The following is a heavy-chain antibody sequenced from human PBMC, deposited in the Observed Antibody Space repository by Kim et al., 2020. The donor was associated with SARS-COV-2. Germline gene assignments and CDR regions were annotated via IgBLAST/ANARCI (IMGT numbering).Heavy chain of an antibody. J-gene: IGHJ6*01. V-gene: IGHV1-8*01. Sequence: ASVKVSCKSSGYTFSSYDINWVRQATGQGLEWMGWIDPHSGNTAYAKKFQGRVTMTRDTSISTLYMELSSLKSEDKAVYYFARVQLRYFDWLSAHYYCYAMAVWGQGTSVTVSS. CDR3: ARVQLRYFDWLSAHYYCYAMAV. CDR1: GYTFSSYD. D-gene: IGHD3-9*01. CDR2: IDPHSGNT.